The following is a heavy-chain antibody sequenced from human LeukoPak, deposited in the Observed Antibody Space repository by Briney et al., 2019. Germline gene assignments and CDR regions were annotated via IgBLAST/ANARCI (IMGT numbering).Heavy chain of an antibody. Sequence: PGGSLSLSCAASGFTFTRYWMSWVRQSPGKGLEWVANIKQDGSAKDYVDSVKGRFTIFRDNSKDSVYLQMNSLRDEDTAVYNCAREGSGGFHYWGQGTLVTVSS. CDR1: GFTFTRYW. J-gene: IGHJ4*02. D-gene: IGHD1-1*01. CDR2: IKQDGSAK. CDR3: AREGSGGFHY. V-gene: IGHV3-7*04.